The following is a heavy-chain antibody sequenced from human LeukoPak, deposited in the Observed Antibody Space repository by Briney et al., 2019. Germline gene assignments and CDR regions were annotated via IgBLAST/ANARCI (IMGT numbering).Heavy chain of an antibody. CDR2: IELDGSEK. J-gene: IGHJ4*02. V-gene: IGHV3-7*03. CDR3: AKDRYDGWQLVGGVDY. CDR1: GFTFSSYW. Sequence: PGGSLRLSCAASGFTFSSYWMSWVRQAPGKGLEWVANIELDGSEKYYVDSVKGRFTISRDNAKNSLYLQMNSLRAEDTALYYCAKDRYDGWQLVGGVDYWGQGTLVTVSS. D-gene: IGHD6-13*01.